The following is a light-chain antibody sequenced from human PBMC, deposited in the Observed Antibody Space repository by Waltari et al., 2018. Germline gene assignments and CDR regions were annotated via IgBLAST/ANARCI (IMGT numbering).Light chain of an antibody. J-gene: IGLJ3*02. CDR2: YRSDSDK. Sequence: QAVLTQPSSLSASPGASASLTCTLRSGIDVGTYRIYWYQQKPGSPPHYLRRYRSDSDKQQGSGFPSRFSGSKDASANAGILLISGLQSDDEADYYCMIWDGSAWVFGGGTKLTVL. CDR3: MIWDGSAWV. V-gene: IGLV5-45*03. CDR1: SGIDVGTYR.